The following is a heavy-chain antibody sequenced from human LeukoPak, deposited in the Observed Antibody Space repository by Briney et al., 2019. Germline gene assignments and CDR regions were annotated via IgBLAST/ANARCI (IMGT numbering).Heavy chain of an antibody. D-gene: IGHD3-3*01. J-gene: IGHJ6*03. CDR1: GFTFSSYG. V-gene: IGHV3-30*03. Sequence: GGAPRLSCGAPGFTFSSYGMHWVRPAPGKGVEGGGVISYDGSNKYYADSVKGRFTISRDNSKNTLYLQMNSLRAEDTAVYYCARRNYDFWSGYYYYYMDVWGKGTTVTVSS. CDR3: ARRNYDFWSGYYYYYMDV. CDR2: ISYDGSNK.